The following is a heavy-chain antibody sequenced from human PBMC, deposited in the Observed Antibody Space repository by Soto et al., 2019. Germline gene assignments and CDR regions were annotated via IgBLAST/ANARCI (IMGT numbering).Heavy chain of an antibody. Sequence: VQLVESGGGLGKPGGSLRLSCAASGFTFNTYDMNWVRQAPGKGLEWVSSITASSAYIYYADSVRDRFTISRDNAKNTLFLEMNSLRAEDTAVYYCVKSGTARLLRHSWFDTWGQGTLVSVSS. CDR1: GFTFNTYD. J-gene: IGHJ5*02. CDR2: ITASSAYI. CDR3: VKSGTARLLRHSWFDT. D-gene: IGHD2-21*01. V-gene: IGHV3-21*01.